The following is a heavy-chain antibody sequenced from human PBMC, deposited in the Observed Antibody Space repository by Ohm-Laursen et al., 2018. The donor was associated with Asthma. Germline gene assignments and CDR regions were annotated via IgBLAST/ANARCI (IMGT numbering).Heavy chain of an antibody. Sequence: SSLRLSCAASGLIFDEYAMHWVRQGPGKGLEWVSGIAWNSEVIGYADSVKGRFSISRDNAESSLYLQMNSLRPEDTAVYYCAKDMRGYSSGRYDTWGQGTLVTVSS. CDR2: IAWNSEVI. J-gene: IGHJ5*02. V-gene: IGHV3-9*01. D-gene: IGHD6-25*01. CDR3: AKDMRGYSSGRYDT. CDR1: GLIFDEYA.